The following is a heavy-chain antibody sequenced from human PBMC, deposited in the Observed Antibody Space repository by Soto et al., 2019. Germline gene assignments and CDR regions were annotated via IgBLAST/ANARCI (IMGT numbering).Heavy chain of an antibody. CDR2: IDPSDSYT. CDR3: ARHVVRYCSSTSCYRAGYYYYGMDV. D-gene: IGHD2-2*02. Sequence: PXESLTISCKGSGYSVTSYWISLVRQMPGKGLEWMGRIDPSDSYTNYSPSFQGHVTISADKSISTAYLQWSSLKASDTAMYYCARHVVRYCSSTSCYRAGYYYYGMDVWGQGTTVTVSS. V-gene: IGHV5-10-1*01. J-gene: IGHJ6*02. CDR1: GYSVTSYW.